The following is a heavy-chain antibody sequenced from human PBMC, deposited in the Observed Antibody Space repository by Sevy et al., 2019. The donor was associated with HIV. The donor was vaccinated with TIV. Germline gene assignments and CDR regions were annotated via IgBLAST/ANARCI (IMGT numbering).Heavy chain of an antibody. D-gene: IGHD3-22*01. Sequence: GGSLRLSCAVSGFSFDSYGMTWVRQAPGKGLEWVSGISGSGTRTYYADSVKGRFIISRDNSKNTLYLQMNSLRSEGTAIYYCAKRGGGHYDPDEIGYYFYYYNMDVWGKGTTVTVSS. CDR3: AKRGGGHYDPDEIGYYFYYYNMDV. CDR2: ISGSGTRT. J-gene: IGHJ6*03. V-gene: IGHV3-23*01. CDR1: GFSFDSYG.